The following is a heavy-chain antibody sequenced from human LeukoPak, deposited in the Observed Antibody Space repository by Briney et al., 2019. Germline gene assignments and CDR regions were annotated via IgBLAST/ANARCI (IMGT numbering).Heavy chain of an antibody. D-gene: IGHD3-10*01. J-gene: IGHJ3*02. CDR2: IYYSGST. CDR1: GFSFSDYH. Sequence: GSLRLSCAASGFSFSDYHMSWIRRPPGMGLEWIGSIYYSGSTYYNPSLKSRVTISVDTSKNQFSLKLSSVTAADTAVYYCARHPIGEGGGAFDIWGQGTMVTVSS. V-gene: IGHV4-39*01. CDR3: ARHPIGEGGGAFDI.